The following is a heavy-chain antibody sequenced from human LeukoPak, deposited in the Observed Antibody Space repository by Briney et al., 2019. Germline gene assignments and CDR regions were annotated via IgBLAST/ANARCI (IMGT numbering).Heavy chain of an antibody. D-gene: IGHD3-16*01. J-gene: IGHJ4*02. CDR3: AREKGGYFDY. CDR2: IYYSGST. CDR1: GGSISSYY. V-gene: IGHV4-59*01. Sequence: PSETLSLTCTVSGGSISSYYWSWIRQPPGKGLEWIGYIYYSGSTNYNPSLKSRVTISVDTSKNQFSLKPSSVTAADTAVYYCAREKGGYFDYWGQGTLVTVSS.